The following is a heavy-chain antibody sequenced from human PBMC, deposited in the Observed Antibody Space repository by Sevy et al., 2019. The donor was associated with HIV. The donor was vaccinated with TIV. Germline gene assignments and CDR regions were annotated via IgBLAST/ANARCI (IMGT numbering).Heavy chain of an antibody. D-gene: IGHD3-22*01. Sequence: GGSLRLSCAASGFTFSSYSMNWVRQAPGKGLEWVSSISSSSSYIYYADSVKGRFTISRDNAKNSLYLQMNSLRAEDTAVYYCARYVPSYDSSGSYDAFDIWGQGTMVTVSS. CDR3: ARYVPSYDSSGSYDAFDI. CDR1: GFTFSSYS. V-gene: IGHV3-21*01. J-gene: IGHJ3*02. CDR2: ISSSSSYI.